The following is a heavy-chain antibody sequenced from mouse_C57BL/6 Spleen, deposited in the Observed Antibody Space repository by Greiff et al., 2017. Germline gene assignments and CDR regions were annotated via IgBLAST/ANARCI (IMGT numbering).Heavy chain of an antibody. Sequence: VQLQQPGAELVKPGASVKLSCKASGYTFTSYWMHWVKQRPGQGLEWIGMIHPNSGSTNYNEKFKSKATLTVAKSSSTAYMQLSSLTSEDSAVYYCARDDYGSSYGAWFAYRGQGTLVTVSA. V-gene: IGHV1-64*01. CDR3: ARDDYGSSYGAWFAY. D-gene: IGHD1-1*01. CDR1: GYTFTSYW. CDR2: IHPNSGST. J-gene: IGHJ3*01.